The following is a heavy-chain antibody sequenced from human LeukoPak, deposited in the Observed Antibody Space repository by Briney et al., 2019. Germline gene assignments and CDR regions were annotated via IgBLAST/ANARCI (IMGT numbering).Heavy chain of an antibody. J-gene: IGHJ4*02. V-gene: IGHV3-48*03. CDR1: GFTFSSYE. CDR3: ARVDILTGDY. CDR2: ISSSGSTI. D-gene: IGHD3-9*01. Sequence: PGGSLRLSCAASGFTFSSYEMNWVRQAPGKGLEWVSYISSSGSTIYYADPVKGRFTISRDNAKNSLYLQMNSLRAEDTAVYYCARVDILTGDYWGQGTLVTVSS.